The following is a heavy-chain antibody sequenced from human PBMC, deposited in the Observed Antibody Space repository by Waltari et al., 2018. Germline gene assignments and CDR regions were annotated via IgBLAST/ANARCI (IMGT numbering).Heavy chain of an antibody. D-gene: IGHD3-3*01. CDR3: ARDPGYDFWSGYSDAFDI. J-gene: IGHJ3*02. Sequence: QVQLQESGPGLVKPSETLSLTCTVSGGSISSYYWSWIRQPPGKGLEWIGYIYYSGTTNYNPSLRSRVTISVDTSKNPFSLKLSSVTAADTAVYYCARDPGYDFWSGYSDAFDIWGQGTMVTVSS. CDR2: IYYSGTT. CDR1: GGSISSYY. V-gene: IGHV4-59*01.